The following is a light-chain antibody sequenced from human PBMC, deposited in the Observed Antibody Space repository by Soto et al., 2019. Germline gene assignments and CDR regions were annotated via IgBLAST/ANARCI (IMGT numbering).Light chain of an antibody. Sequence: DIQMTQSPSTLSASVGDRVTITCRASQSIRTWLAWYQHKPGKAPKFLIYDASTVESGVPSRFSGSGSGTEFTFTISDLQPDDFATYYCQQYHNYPRTFGQGTRVEIK. V-gene: IGKV1-5*01. CDR2: DAS. CDR1: QSIRTW. CDR3: QQYHNYPRT. J-gene: IGKJ1*01.